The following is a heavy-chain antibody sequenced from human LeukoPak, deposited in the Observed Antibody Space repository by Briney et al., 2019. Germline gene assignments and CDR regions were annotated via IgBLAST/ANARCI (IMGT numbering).Heavy chain of an antibody. V-gene: IGHV3-66*01. Sequence: PGGSLRLSCTATGFTVTTHYMSWVRQAPGKGLEWVSVIYSDGATYYADSVKGRVSISRDNTKNTVYLQMTSLRVEDTAVYYCVRGRGTYFDYWGQGTLVTVSS. CDR1: GFTVTTHY. J-gene: IGHJ4*02. D-gene: IGHD2-15*01. CDR2: IYSDGAT. CDR3: VRGRGTYFDY.